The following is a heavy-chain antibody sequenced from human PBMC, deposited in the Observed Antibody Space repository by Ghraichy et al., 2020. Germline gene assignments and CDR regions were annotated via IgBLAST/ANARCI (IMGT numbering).Heavy chain of an antibody. CDR3: ARRGSGRPYWYFDL. V-gene: IGHV5-51*01. Sequence: GESLNISCKGSEYSFASYWIGWVRQMPGQGLEWMGIIYPGDSYTRYSPSFQGQVTISADKSISTAYLQWSSRKASDTAMYYCARRGSGRPYWYFDLWGRGTLVTVSS. CDR2: IYPGDSYT. CDR1: EYSFASYW. J-gene: IGHJ2*01. D-gene: IGHD3-10*01.